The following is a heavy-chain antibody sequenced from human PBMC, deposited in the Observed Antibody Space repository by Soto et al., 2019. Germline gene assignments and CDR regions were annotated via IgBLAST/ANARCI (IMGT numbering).Heavy chain of an antibody. J-gene: IGHJ4*02. D-gene: IGHD2-15*01. Sequence: TLSLTCTVSGGSISSSSYYWGWIRQPPGKGLEWIGSIYYSGSTYYNPSLKSRVTISVDTSRNQFSLKLSSVTAADTAVYYCARHTPAISISDHWGQGTLVTVSS. CDR3: ARHTPAISISDH. V-gene: IGHV4-39*01. CDR1: GGSISSSSYY. CDR2: IYYSGST.